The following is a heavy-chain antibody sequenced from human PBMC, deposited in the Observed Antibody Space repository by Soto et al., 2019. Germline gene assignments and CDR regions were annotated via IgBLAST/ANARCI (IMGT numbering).Heavy chain of an antibody. V-gene: IGHV7-4-1*01. CDR1: GYNFNSHS. Sequence: QVQLVQSGSESMQPGASVKVSCKGSGYNFNSHSINWLRQAPGQGLEWMGWINPNTGKPTYEQGFTGRFVFSVDTSVSTVYLQIFRLKADDSAVYYCARDRASGGFDYWGQGTLVTVSS. CDR2: INPNTGKP. CDR3: ARDRASGGFDY. J-gene: IGHJ4*02. D-gene: IGHD1-26*01.